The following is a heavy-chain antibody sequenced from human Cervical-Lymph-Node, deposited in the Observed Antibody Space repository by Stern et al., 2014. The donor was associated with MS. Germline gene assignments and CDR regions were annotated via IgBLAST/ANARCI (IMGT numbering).Heavy chain of an antibody. CDR1: GFTFGRYW. CDR2: IRQEEVER. V-gene: IGHV3-7*01. J-gene: IGHJ4*02. D-gene: IGHD3-22*01. CDR3: ARVEGLYYDSIGYYDH. Sequence: VQLVESGGGLVQPGGSLRLSCAASGFTFGRYWMSWVRQGPGKGLEWVANIRQEEVERYYIDSVKGRFTISRDDTKNSLFLEMHSLRSEYMAVYYCARVEGLYYDSIGYYDHWGQGTLVTVSS.